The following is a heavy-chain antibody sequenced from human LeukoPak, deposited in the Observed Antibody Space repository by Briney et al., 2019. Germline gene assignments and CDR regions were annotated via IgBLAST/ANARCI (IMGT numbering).Heavy chain of an antibody. V-gene: IGHV1-69*04. CDR1: RGTFSSYA. D-gene: IGHD4-23*01. J-gene: IGHJ6*02. CDR2: IIPILGIA. CDR3: ARETTVVTPLGYYYYYGMDV. Sequence: WASVKVSCKASRGTFSSYAISWVRQAPGQGLEWMGRIIPILGIANYAQKFQGRVTITADKSTSTAYMELSSLRSEDTAVYYCARETTVVTPLGYYYYYGMDVWGQGTTITVSS.